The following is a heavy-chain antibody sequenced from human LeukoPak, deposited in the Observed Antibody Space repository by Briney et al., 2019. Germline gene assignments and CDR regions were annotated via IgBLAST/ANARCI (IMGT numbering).Heavy chain of an antibody. CDR1: GASMSGYY. J-gene: IGHJ4*02. D-gene: IGHD5-18*01. CDR2: IYTSGST. V-gene: IGHV4-4*07. Sequence: SETLSLTCSVSGASMSGYYYNWIRQPPGKGLEWIGRIYTSGSTNYNPSLKSRVTMSVDTSKNQFSLKLSSVTAADTAVYYCARHGGGWMRHSYGNFDYWGQGTLVTVSS. CDR3: ARHGGGWMRHSYGNFDY.